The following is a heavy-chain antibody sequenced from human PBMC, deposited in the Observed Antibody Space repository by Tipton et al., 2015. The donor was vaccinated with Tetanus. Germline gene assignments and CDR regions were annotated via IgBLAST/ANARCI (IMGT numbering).Heavy chain of an antibody. CDR2: IYTSGST. J-gene: IGHJ6*02. CDR1: GGSISNYY. V-gene: IGHV4-4*07. Sequence: TLSLTCTVSGGSISNYYWSWIRQPAGKGLEWIGRIYTSGSTTYNPSLKSRVTMSLDKSKNQISLKLSSVTAADTAVYYCARMQRYGMDVWGQGTTVTVSS. CDR3: ARMQRYGMDV. D-gene: IGHD6-25*01.